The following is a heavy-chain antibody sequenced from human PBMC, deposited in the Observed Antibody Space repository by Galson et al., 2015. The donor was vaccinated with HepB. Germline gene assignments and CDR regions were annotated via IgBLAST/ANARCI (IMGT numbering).Heavy chain of an antibody. Sequence: CLRLSYAASGLTFGDYSMSWLRQAPGKGLEWEGFISSTTHGGTTASAPSVIRKFTMPRDDSKSIAYLQMNSLKTEDTAVYYCTRFKLLQWLSNTYYFDYWGQGTLVTVSS. CDR2: ISSTTHGGTT. J-gene: IGHJ4*02. D-gene: IGHD3-3*01. CDR1: GLTFGDYS. CDR3: TRFKLLQWLSNTYYFDY. V-gene: IGHV3-49*03.